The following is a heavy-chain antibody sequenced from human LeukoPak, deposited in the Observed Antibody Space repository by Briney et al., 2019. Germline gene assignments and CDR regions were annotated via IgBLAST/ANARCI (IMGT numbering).Heavy chain of an antibody. D-gene: IGHD2-2*01. CDR2: FDPEDGET. V-gene: IGHV1-24*01. J-gene: IGHJ5*02. Sequence: GASVKVSCKVSGYTLSELSMHWVRQAPGKGLEWMGGFDPEDGETIYAQKFQGRVTMTEYTSTDTAYMELSSLRSEDTAVYYCATLRGTDIVVVPASGNWFDPWGQGTLVTVSS. CDR3: ATLRGTDIVVVPASGNWFDP. CDR1: GYTLSELS.